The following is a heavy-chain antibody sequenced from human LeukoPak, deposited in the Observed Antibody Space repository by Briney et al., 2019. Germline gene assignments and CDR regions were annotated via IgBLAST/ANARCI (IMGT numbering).Heavy chain of an antibody. Sequence: ASVKVSCKASGYTFTGYYMHWVRQAPGQGLEWMGRINPNSGGTNYAQKLQGRVTMTTDTSTSTAYMELRSLRSDDTAVYYCARVGSGWPDGYWGQGTLVTVSS. D-gene: IGHD6-19*01. J-gene: IGHJ4*02. CDR1: GYTFTGYY. CDR2: INPNSGGT. CDR3: ARVGSGWPDGY. V-gene: IGHV1-2*06.